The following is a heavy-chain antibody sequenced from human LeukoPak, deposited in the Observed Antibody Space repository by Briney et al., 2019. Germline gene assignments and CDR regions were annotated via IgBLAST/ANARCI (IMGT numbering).Heavy chain of an antibody. CDR2: IYTSGST. CDR3: ARHKRYSSSSNRPYYFDY. V-gene: IGHV4-4*09. CDR1: GGSISSYY. D-gene: IGHD6-6*01. Sequence: PSETLSLTCTVSGGSISSYYWSWIRQPPGKGLEWIGYIYTSGSTNYNPSLKSRVTISVDTSKNQFSLKLSPVTAADTAVYYCARHKRYSSSSNRPYYFDYWGQGTLVTVSS. J-gene: IGHJ4*02.